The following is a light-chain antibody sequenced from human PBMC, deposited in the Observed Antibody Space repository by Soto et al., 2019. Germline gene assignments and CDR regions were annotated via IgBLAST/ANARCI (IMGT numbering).Light chain of an antibody. Sequence: QSVLTQSPSVSAAPGQKVTISCSGGSSNIGKNYVSCYQHLPGTAPKLLIYEDHKRPSGIPDRFSGSKSATSATLGITGLQTGDEAEYYCGTWDSRLNAGVFGGGTKLTVL. CDR1: SSNIGKNY. V-gene: IGLV1-51*02. CDR2: EDH. J-gene: IGLJ2*01. CDR3: GTWDSRLNAGV.